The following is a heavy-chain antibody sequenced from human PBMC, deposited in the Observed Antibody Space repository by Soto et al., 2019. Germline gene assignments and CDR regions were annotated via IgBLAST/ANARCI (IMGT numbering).Heavy chain of an antibody. D-gene: IGHD6-13*01. J-gene: IGHJ4*02. Sequence: PSETLSLTCAVSGGSISSGGYSWSWIRQPPGKGLEWIGYIYHSGSTYYNPSLKSRVTISVDRSKNQFSLKLSSVTAADTAVYYCARGRGAAAGPIEYWGQGTLVTVSS. CDR2: IYHSGST. CDR3: ARGRGAAAGPIEY. V-gene: IGHV4-30-2*01. CDR1: GGSISSGGYS.